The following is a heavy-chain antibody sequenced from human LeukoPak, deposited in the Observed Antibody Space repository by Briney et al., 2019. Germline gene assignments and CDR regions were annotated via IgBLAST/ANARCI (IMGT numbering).Heavy chain of an antibody. CDR3: ARERTIAAAGTRAYYYYMDV. CDR2: IYYSGST. CDR1: GGSISSYC. J-gene: IGHJ6*03. Sequence: PSETLSLTCTVSGGSISSYCWSWIRQPPGKGLEWIGYIYYSGSTNHNPSLKSRVTISVDTSKNQFSLKLSSVTAADTAVYYCARERTIAAAGTRAYYYYMDVWGKGTTVTVSS. D-gene: IGHD6-13*01. V-gene: IGHV4-59*01.